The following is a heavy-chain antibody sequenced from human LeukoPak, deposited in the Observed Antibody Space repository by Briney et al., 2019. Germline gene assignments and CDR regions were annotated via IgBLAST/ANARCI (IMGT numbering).Heavy chain of an antibody. CDR1: GYTFTSYY. D-gene: IGHD3-10*01. CDR3: ARGNYYGSGSYTVVDV. CDR2: INPSGGST. J-gene: IGHJ6*04. Sequence: ASEKVSCKASGYTFTSYYMHWVRQAPGQGLEWMGIINPSGGSTSYAQKFQGRVTMTRDMSTSTVYMELSSLRSEDTAVYYCARGNYYGSGSYTVVDVWGKGTTVTVSS. V-gene: IGHV1-46*01.